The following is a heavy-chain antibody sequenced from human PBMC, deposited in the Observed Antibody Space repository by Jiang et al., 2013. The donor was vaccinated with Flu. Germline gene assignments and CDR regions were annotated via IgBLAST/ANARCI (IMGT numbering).Heavy chain of an antibody. CDR2: TTYGRSEE. D-gene: IGHD3-22*01. J-gene: IGHJ4*02. CDR3: AKEQSSGDYRTADY. V-gene: IGHV3-30*18. CDR1: GFTFSNCG. Sequence: ESGEAWSSLEVPETSPRAASGFTFSNCGMHWLAGLQARGWSGWESTTYGRSEEYYADSVRGRFTISRDNSKNMVFLQMNSLSAEDTAIYYCAKEQSSGDYRTADYWGQGTLVTVSS.